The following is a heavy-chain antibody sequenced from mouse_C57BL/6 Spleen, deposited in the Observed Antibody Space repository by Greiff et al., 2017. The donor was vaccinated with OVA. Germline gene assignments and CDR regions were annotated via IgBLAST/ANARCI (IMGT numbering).Heavy chain of an antibody. V-gene: IGHV1-82*01. Sequence: QVQLQQSGTELVKPGASVKISCKASGYAFSSSWMNWVKQRPGKGLEWIGRIYPGDGDTNYNGKFKGKATLTADKSSSTAYMQLSSLTSEDSAVYFCARFITTVVALDYWGQGTTLTVSS. CDR3: ARFITTVVALDY. CDR2: IYPGDGDT. D-gene: IGHD1-1*01. CDR1: GYAFSSSW. J-gene: IGHJ2*01.